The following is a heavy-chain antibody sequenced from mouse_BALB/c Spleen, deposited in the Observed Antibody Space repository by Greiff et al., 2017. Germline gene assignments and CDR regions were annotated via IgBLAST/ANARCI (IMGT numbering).Heavy chain of an antibody. D-gene: IGHD1-1*01. Sequence: VQLQQSGAELVKPGASVKLSCTASGFNIKDTYMHWVKQRPEQGLEWIGRIDPANGNTKYDPKFQGKATITADTSSNTAYLQLSSLTSEDTAVYDCARGYGSSYAFAYWGQGTLVTVSA. V-gene: IGHV14-3*02. CDR3: ARGYGSSYAFAY. CDR2: IDPANGNT. CDR1: GFNIKDTY. J-gene: IGHJ3*01.